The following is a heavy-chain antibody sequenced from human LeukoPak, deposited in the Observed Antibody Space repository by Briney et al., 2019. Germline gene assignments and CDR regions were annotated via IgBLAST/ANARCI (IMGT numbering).Heavy chain of an antibody. CDR3: ARRGGLDV. J-gene: IGHJ6*02. V-gene: IGHV3-7*03. Sequence: GGSLRLSCAVSGFTFSSAWMNWVRQAPGKGLEWVANIKQDGSEKYYVDSVKGRFTISRDNAKNSLYLQMSNLRAEDTAVYFCARRGGLDVWGQGATVAVSS. CDR1: GFTFSSAW. CDR2: IKQDGSEK.